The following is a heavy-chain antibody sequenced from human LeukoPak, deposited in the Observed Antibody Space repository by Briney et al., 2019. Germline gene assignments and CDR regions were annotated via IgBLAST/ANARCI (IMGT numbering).Heavy chain of an antibody. CDR1: GFTFDGYA. J-gene: IGHJ4*02. V-gene: IGHV3-9*03. CDR3: AKDIGGSGYNYFDY. Sequence: GGSLRLSCAASGFTFDGYAMHWVRQAPGKGLEWVSGISWNSGSIGYADSVKGRFTISRDNAKNSLYLQMNSLRAEDMALYYCAKDIGGSGYNYFDYWGQGTLVTVSS. D-gene: IGHD3-22*01. CDR2: ISWNSGSI.